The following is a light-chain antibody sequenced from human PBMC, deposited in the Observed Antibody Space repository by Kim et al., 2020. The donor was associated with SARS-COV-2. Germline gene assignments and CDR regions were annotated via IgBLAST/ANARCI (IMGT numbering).Light chain of an antibody. J-gene: IGKJ1*01. CDR3: QQSNNSPQT. V-gene: IGKV1-39*01. Sequence: DIQMTQSPSSLSVSVGDRVTITCRASQSINNYLNWYQDKPGNAPKLLIYGASSLQSGVPSRFSGSVSGTDFSLTISNLQPEDFATYFSQQSNNSPQTF. CDR2: GAS. CDR1: QSINNY.